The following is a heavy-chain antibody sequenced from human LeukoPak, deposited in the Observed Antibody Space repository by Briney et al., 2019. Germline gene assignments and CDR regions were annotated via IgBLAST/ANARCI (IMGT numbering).Heavy chain of an antibody. CDR2: ISSSGSTI. D-gene: IGHD2-2*01. CDR3: AREFSPPAGHYYYYGMDV. V-gene: IGHV3-11*01. J-gene: IGHJ6*02. CDR1: GFTFSDYY. Sequence: PGGSLRLSCAASGFTFSDYYMSWIRQAPGKGLEWVSYISSSGSTIYYADSVKGRFTIYRDNAKNSLYLQMNSLRAEDTAVYYCAREFSPPAGHYYYYGMDVWGQGTTVTVSS.